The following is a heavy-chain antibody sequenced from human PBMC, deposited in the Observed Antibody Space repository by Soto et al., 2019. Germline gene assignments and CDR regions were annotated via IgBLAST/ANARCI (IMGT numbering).Heavy chain of an antibody. D-gene: IGHD7-27*01. J-gene: IGHJ4*02. CDR3: ATDLLTGDGFDY. CDR1: GYTLTELS. V-gene: IGHV1-24*01. CDR2: FDPEDGET. Sequence: EASVKVSCKVSGYTLTELSMHWVRQAPGKGLEWMGGFDPEDGETIYAQKFQGRVTMTEDTSTDTAYMELSSLRSEDTAVYYCATDLLTGDGFDYWGQGTLVTVSS.